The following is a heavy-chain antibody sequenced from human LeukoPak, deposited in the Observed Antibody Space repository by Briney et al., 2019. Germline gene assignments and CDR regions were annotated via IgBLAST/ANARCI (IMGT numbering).Heavy chain of an antibody. CDR2: VYYSGST. V-gene: IGHV4-59*01. CDR1: GGSMSNYY. D-gene: IGHD6-13*01. CDR3: ARDPRSHGSSWYWYFDL. Sequence: SETLSLTCTVSGGSMSNYYWSWIRQPPGKGLEWIGYVYYSGSTNYNPSLKSRVTISVDTSKNQFSLKLSSVTAADTAVYYCARDPRSHGSSWYWYFDLWGRGTLVTVSS. J-gene: IGHJ2*01.